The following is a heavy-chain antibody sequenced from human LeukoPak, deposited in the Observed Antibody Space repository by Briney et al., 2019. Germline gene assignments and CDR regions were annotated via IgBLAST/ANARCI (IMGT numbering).Heavy chain of an antibody. D-gene: IGHD3-16*01. CDR1: GGSISTYY. Sequence: SETLSLTCTVSGGSISTYYWNWIRQPPGKGLEGIGYVDYSGSTNYNPSLKRRVTLSVDTSKNQFSLRLTSVTAADTAVYYCARDVKYQRLEGGFNYWGQGSLVTVSS. J-gene: IGHJ4*02. CDR3: ARDVKYQRLEGGFNY. CDR2: VDYSGST. V-gene: IGHV4-59*12.